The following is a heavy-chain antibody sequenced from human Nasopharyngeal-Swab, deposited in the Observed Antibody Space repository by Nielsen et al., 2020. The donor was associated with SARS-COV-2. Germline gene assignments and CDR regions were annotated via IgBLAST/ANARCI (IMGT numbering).Heavy chain of an antibody. Sequence: ASVKVSCKASGYTFTSYGISWVRQAPGQGLEWMGWISAYNGNTNYAQKFQGRVTITADESTSTAYMELSSLRSEDTAVYYCARVLLSTAGAFDIWGQGTMVTVSS. CDR2: ISAYNGNT. CDR1: GYTFTSYG. D-gene: IGHD2-21*02. V-gene: IGHV1-18*01. CDR3: ARVLLSTAGAFDI. J-gene: IGHJ3*02.